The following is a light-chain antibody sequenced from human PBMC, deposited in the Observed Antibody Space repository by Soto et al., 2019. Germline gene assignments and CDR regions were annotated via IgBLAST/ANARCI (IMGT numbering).Light chain of an antibody. CDR3: QQYGSSPRYT. V-gene: IGKV3-20*01. J-gene: IGKJ2*01. Sequence: EIVLTQSPGTLSLSPGERATLSCRASQSVRSSYLAWYQQKPGQAPRLLIYGASSRATGIPDRFSDSGSGTDFTLTISRLEPEDFAVYYCQQYGSSPRYTFGQGTKLEIQ. CDR1: QSVRSSY. CDR2: GAS.